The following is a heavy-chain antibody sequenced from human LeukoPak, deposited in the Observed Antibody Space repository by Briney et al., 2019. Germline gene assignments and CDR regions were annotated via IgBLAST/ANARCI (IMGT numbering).Heavy chain of an antibody. J-gene: IGHJ4*02. CDR3: ARGQSITMIVVVPYFDY. D-gene: IGHD3-22*01. Sequence: GRSLRLSCAASGFTFSSYAMHWVRQAPGKGLEWVAVISYDGSNKYYGDSVKGRFTISRDNSKNTLYLQMNSLRAEDTAVYYCARGQSITMIVVVPYFDYWGQGTLVTVSS. CDR1: GFTFSSYA. CDR2: ISYDGSNK. V-gene: IGHV3-30-3*01.